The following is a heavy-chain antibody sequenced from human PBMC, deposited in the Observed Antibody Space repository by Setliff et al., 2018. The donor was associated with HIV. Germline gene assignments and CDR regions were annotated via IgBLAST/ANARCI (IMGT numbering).Heavy chain of an antibody. D-gene: IGHD3-22*01. Sequence: SETLSLTCTVSGGSASNSRYYWAWIRQPPGKGLEYIGSIYYNEKTYYSPSLKGRVTISVDTSKNQFSLNLTSVTAADTAGYFCASRVYYYDSNKVLREEGFDPWGQGTLVTVSS. CDR2: IYYNEKT. J-gene: IGHJ5*02. V-gene: IGHV4-39*01. CDR3: ASRVYYYDSNKVLREEGFDP. CDR1: GGSASNSRYY.